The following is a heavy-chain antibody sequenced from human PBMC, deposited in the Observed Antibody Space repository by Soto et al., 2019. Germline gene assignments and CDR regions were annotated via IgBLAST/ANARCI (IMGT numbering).Heavy chain of an antibody. CDR1: GHTFTCYY. D-gene: IGHD3-10*02. CDR2: INPNSGGT. CDR3: ARVPAPSNTMSAEFDP. J-gene: IGHJ5*02. Sequence: ASVKGSSTSSGHTFTCYYMPGVRQARSQGLEWMVWINPNSGGTNYAQKFQGRVTMTRDTSISTAYMELSRLRSDDTAVYYCARVPAPSNTMSAEFDPWGQGTLVTVSS. V-gene: IGHV1-2*02.